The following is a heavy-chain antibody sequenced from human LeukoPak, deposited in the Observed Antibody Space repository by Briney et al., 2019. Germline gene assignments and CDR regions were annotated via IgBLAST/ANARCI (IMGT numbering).Heavy chain of an antibody. V-gene: IGHV3-15*01. D-gene: IGHD1-1*01. Sequence: PGGSPRLSCAASGVAFSNAWMTWVRQAPGRGLEWVGRIKSKIDGGTTDYAAPVKGRFTISRDDSKNTLYLQMNSLKTEDTAVYYCTTVQRGGGSFDYWGQGTLVTVSS. CDR3: TTVQRGGGSFDY. J-gene: IGHJ4*02. CDR2: IKSKIDGGTT. CDR1: GVAFSNAW.